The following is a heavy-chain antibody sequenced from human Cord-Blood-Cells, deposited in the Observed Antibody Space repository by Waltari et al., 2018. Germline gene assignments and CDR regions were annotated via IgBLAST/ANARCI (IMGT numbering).Heavy chain of an antibody. Sequence: QVQLQESRPGLVKPSQTLSLTCTVSGGSVSSRGYYSSWIRQPPRKGLEWIGYMYYSGSTCVNPGLKRRVTISVGTSKNQFSLKLSSVTAAVTSVYYCARVNYDILTGYYAVDYWGQGTLVTVSS. J-gene: IGHJ4*02. CDR3: ARVNYDILTGYYAVDY. V-gene: IGHV4-31*03. D-gene: IGHD3-9*01. CDR2: MYYSGST. CDR1: GGSVSSRGYY.